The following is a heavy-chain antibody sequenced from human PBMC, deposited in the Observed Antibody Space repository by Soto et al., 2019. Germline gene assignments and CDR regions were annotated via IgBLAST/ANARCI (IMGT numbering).Heavy chain of an antibody. CDR1: GGTFSSYA. V-gene: IGHV1-69*01. J-gene: IGHJ5*02. D-gene: IGHD6-6*01. CDR2: IIPIFGTA. CDR3: ARRSYSSSSGGNWFDP. Sequence: QVQLVQSGAEVKKPGSSVKVSCKASGGTFSSYAISWVRQAPGQGLEWMGGIIPIFGTANYAQKFQGRVTITADESTRTAYMELSSMRSEDTAVYYCARRSYSSSSGGNWFDPWGQGTLVTVSS.